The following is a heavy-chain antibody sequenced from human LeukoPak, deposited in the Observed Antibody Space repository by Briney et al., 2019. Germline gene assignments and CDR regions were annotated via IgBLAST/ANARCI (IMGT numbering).Heavy chain of an antibody. J-gene: IGHJ4*02. D-gene: IGHD3-9*01. CDR2: IYYSGST. CDR3: ARGVRFYDILTGFDY. CDR1: GGSISSGGYY. V-gene: IGHV4-31*03. Sequence: SQTLSLTCTVSGGSISSGGYYWSWIRQHPGKGLEWIGYIYYSGSTYYNPSLKSRVTISVDTSKNQFSLKLSSVTAADTAVYYCARGVRFYDILTGFDYWGQGTLVTVSS.